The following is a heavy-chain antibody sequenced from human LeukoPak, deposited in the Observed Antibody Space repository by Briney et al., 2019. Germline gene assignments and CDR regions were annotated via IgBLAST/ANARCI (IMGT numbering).Heavy chain of an antibody. CDR1: GFTFSSYW. CDR3: ARGGYNAYYLDY. CDR2: IKQDGSEK. V-gene: IGHV3-7*01. Sequence: GGSLRLSCAASGFTFSSYWMTWVRQAPGKGLEWVANIKQDGSEKYYVDSVKGRFTISRDNAKNSVYLQMNSLRAEDTAVYYCARGGYNAYYLDYWGQGSLVTVSS. J-gene: IGHJ4*02. D-gene: IGHD1-1*01.